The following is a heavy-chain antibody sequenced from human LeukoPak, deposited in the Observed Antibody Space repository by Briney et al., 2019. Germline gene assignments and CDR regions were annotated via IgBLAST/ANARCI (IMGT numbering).Heavy chain of an antibody. D-gene: IGHD1-1*01. CDR3: ASRTGATDY. CDR2: IYQSGNT. J-gene: IGHJ4*02. V-gene: IGHV4-4*02. Sequence: SGTLSLTCAVSGDSISSNNWWTWVRQPPGKGLEWIGEIYQSGNTKYSPSLKSRVTISVDKSKNQFSLNLTSVTAADTAVYYCASRTGATDYWGQGTLVTVSS. CDR1: GDSISSNNW.